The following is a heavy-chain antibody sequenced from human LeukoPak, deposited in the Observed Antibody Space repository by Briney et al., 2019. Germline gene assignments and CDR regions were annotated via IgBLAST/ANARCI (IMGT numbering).Heavy chain of an antibody. J-gene: IGHJ6*02. Sequence: GESLMISCKGSGYSFTSYWISWVRQMPGKGLEWMGRIDPSDSYTNYSPSFQGHVTISADKSISTAYLQWSSLKAPDTAMYYCARGGGGYEYDYYYYGMDVWGQGTTVTVSS. V-gene: IGHV5-10-1*01. D-gene: IGHD5-12*01. CDR3: ARGGGGYEYDYYYYGMDV. CDR1: GYSFTSYW. CDR2: IDPSDSYT.